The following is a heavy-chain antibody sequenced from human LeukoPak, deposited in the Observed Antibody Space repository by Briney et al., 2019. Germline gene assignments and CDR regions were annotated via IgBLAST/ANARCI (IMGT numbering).Heavy chain of an antibody. CDR1: GASISSYY. V-gene: IGHV4-59*01. D-gene: IGHD3-22*01. CDR2: IYYSGTT. Sequence: SETLSLTCTVSGASISSYYWCWIRQPPGKGPEWIGHIYYSGTTKYNPSLKSRVTISVDTSKNQFSLKLSSLTAADTAVYYCARDDSSGYIYFRQGGQGTLVTVSS. CDR3: ARDDSSGYIYFRQ. J-gene: IGHJ1*01.